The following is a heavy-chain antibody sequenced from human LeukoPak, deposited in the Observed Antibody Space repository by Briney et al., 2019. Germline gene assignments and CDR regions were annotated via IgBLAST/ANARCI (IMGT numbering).Heavy chain of an antibody. CDR1: GFTSSRYV. Sequence: PGGSLRLSCAASGFTSSRYVMSWVRQAPGKGLQWASFISGSGGSTFYADSVKGRFTISRDNSKNTLYLQTSSLTAEDTAVYYCAKGSDQFNYYNYMDVWGKGATVTVSS. CDR2: ISGSGGST. CDR3: AKGSDQFNYYNYMDV. V-gene: IGHV3-23*01. D-gene: IGHD3-3*01. J-gene: IGHJ6*03.